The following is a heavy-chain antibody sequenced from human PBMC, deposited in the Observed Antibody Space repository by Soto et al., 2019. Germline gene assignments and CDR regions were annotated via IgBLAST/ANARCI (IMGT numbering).Heavy chain of an antibody. CDR3: AKDSPKYYYDSSGSLDY. J-gene: IGHJ4*02. CDR1: GFTFSSYG. CDR2: ISYDGSNK. Sequence: PGGSLRLSCAASGFTFSSYGMHWVRQAPGKGLEWVAVISYDGSNKYYADSVKGRFTISRDNSKNTLYLQMNSLRAEDTAVYYCAKDSPKYYYDSSGSLDYWGQGTLVTVSS. V-gene: IGHV3-30*18. D-gene: IGHD3-22*01.